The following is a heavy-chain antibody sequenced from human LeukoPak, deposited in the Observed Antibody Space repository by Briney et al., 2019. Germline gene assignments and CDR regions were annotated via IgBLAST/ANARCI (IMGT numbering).Heavy chain of an antibody. CDR2: ISWDGGST. CDR1: GFTFDDYA. J-gene: IGHJ6*03. CDR3: AAEGIAARTPYYYMDV. D-gene: IGHD6-6*01. V-gene: IGHV3-43D*03. Sequence: GGSLILSCAASGFTFDDYAMHWVRQAPGKGLEWVSLISWDGGSTYYADSVKGRFTISRDNAKNSLYLQMNSLRAEDTAVYYCAAEGIAARTPYYYMDVWGKGTTVTVSS.